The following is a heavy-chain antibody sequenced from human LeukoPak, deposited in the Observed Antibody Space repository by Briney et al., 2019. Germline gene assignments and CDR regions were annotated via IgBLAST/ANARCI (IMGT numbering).Heavy chain of an antibody. CDR2: ISSSSSYT. CDR1: GFTFSDYY. Sequence: PGGSLGLSCAASGFTFSDYYISWIRQAPGKGLEWVSYISSSSSYTNYADSVKGRFTISRDNAKNSLYLQMNSLRAEDTAVYYCARDLKAAAGPGWFDPWGQGTLVTVSS. J-gene: IGHJ5*02. D-gene: IGHD6-13*01. V-gene: IGHV3-11*06. CDR3: ARDLKAAAGPGWFDP.